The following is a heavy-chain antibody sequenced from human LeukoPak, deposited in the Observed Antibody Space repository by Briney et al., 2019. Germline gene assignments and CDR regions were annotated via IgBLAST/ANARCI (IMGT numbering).Heavy chain of an antibody. D-gene: IGHD6-6*01. V-gene: IGHV4-38-2*02. J-gene: IGHJ6*03. CDR3: AGRAARDYHYYYYMDV. CDR1: GYSISSGYY. Sequence: SETLSLTCTVSGYSISSGYYWGWIRQPPGKGLEWIGSIYHSGSTYYNPSLKSRVTISVDTSKNQFSLKLSSVTAADTAVYYCAGRAARDYHYYYYMDVWGKETTVTVSS. CDR2: IYHSGST.